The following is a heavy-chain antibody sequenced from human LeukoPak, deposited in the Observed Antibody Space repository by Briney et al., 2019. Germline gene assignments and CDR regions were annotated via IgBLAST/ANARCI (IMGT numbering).Heavy chain of an antibody. CDR3: ARIDQWCSSAWCSDALDI. Sequence: SETLSLTCAVYGGSFSGYYWSWIRQPPGKGLEWSGEINHSGSTNYNPSLKSRVTISVDTSKNQFSLKLSSVTAADTAVYYCARIDQWCSSAWCSDALDIWGQGTMVTVSS. D-gene: IGHD6-19*01. CDR1: GGSFSGYY. CDR2: INHSGST. V-gene: IGHV4-34*01. J-gene: IGHJ3*02.